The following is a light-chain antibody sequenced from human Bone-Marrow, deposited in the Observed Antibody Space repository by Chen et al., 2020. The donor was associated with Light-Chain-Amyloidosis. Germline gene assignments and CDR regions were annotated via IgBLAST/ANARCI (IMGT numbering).Light chain of an antibody. CDR1: SSDVGGDNH. Sequence: QSALTQPASLSGSPGQSITISCTGTSSDVGGDNHVSWYQQHPDKAPKLMIYEVTNRPSWVPDRFSGSKSDNTASLTISGLQTADEADYLCSSYTITNTLVFGSGTRVTGL. V-gene: IGLV2-14*01. J-gene: IGLJ1*01. CDR2: EVT. CDR3: SSYTITNTLV.